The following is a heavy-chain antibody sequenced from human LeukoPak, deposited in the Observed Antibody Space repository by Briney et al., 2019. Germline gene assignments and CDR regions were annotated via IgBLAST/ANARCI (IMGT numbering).Heavy chain of an antibody. J-gene: IGHJ4*02. Sequence: ASVKVSCKASGYTFTSYGISWVRQAPGQGLEWMGWISAYNGNTNYAQKLQGRVTMTTDTSTSTAYKELRSPRSDDTAVYYCARDTYYYDSSGYSFDYWGQGTLVTVSS. D-gene: IGHD3-22*01. CDR3: ARDTYYYDSSGYSFDY. CDR2: ISAYNGNT. V-gene: IGHV1-18*01. CDR1: GYTFTSYG.